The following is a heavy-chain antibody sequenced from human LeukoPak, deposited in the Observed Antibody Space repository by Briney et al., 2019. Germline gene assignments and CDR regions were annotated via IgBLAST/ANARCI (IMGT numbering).Heavy chain of an antibody. V-gene: IGHV1-2*02. CDR2: INPNSGGT. CDR3: ARDKVDYGDYGPHYYYMDV. Sequence: ASVKVSCKASGYTFTGYYMHWVRQAPGQGLEWMGWINPNSGGTNYAQKFQGRVTMTRDTSISTAYMELSRLRSEDTAVYYCARDKVDYGDYGPHYYYMDVWGKGTTVTVSS. D-gene: IGHD4-17*01. J-gene: IGHJ6*03. CDR1: GYTFTGYY.